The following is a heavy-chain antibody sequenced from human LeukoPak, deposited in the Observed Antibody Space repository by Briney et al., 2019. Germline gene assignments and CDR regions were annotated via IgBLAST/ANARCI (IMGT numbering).Heavy chain of an antibody. D-gene: IGHD4-17*01. J-gene: IGHJ4*02. CDR1: GFTFSSYS. V-gene: IGHV3-48*01. Sequence: GGSLRLSCAASGFTFSSYSMNWVRQAPGKGLEWVSYISSSSSTIYYADSVKGRFTISRDNAKNSLYLQMNSLRAEDTAVYYCAKDPYGDYSYYFDYWGQGTLVTVSS. CDR2: ISSSSSTI. CDR3: AKDPYGDYSYYFDY.